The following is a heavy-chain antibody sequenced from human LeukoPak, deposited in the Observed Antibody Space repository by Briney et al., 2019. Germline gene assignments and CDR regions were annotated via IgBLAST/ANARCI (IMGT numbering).Heavy chain of an antibody. D-gene: IGHD2-8*01. Sequence: SETLSLTCTVSGGSISTYYWSWIRQPAGKGLEWIGRIYTSGSINYNPSLKSRVTMALDKSKNHLSLNLTSVTAADTAVYYCSRENGAFSPFGYWGQGTLVTVPS. CDR2: IYTSGSI. V-gene: IGHV4-4*07. CDR1: GGSISTYY. J-gene: IGHJ4*02. CDR3: SRENGAFSPFGY.